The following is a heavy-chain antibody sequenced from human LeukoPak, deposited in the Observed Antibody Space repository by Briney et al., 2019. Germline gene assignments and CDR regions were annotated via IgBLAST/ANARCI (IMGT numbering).Heavy chain of an antibody. V-gene: IGHV4-59*08. CDR2: IYYSGST. Sequence: KPSETLSLTCTVSGGSISSYYWSWIRQPPGKGLEWIGYIYYSGSTNYNPSLKSRVTISVDTSKNQFSLKLSSVTAADTAVYYCARHVLTGYYPHFDYWGQGTLVTVSS. J-gene: IGHJ4*02. D-gene: IGHD3-9*01. CDR1: GGSISSYY. CDR3: ARHVLTGYYPHFDY.